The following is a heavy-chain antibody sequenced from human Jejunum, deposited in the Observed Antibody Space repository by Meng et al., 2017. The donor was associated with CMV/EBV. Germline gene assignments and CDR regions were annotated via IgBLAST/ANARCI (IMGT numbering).Heavy chain of an antibody. D-gene: IGHD2-8*01. J-gene: IGHJ5*02. CDR1: FTSYH. Sequence: FTSYHVHWLRQAPGQGLEWVGMINPADGGPTYAQRFQGRVTMTSDTSTSTVYMDLGSLRSDDTALYFCAREYCTTYRCSYNPHWYDPWGQGTLVTVSS. CDR3: AREYCTTYRCSYNPHWYDP. CDR2: INPADGGP. V-gene: IGHV1-46*01.